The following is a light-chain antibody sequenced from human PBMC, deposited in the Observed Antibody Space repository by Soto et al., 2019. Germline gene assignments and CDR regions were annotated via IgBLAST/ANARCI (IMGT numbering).Light chain of an antibody. Sequence: EITLSKSPVTLVVKKRQRSTLSCMASQSVTSNYLAWYQQKPGQAPRLLIYDASNRATGFPARFSGSGSETEFTLTITSLMYQDFVLVYCRQYNNWPWTFGQGTKVDIK. V-gene: IGKV3D-15*01. CDR2: DAS. J-gene: IGKJ1*01. CDR3: RQYNNWPWT. CDR1: QSVTSN.